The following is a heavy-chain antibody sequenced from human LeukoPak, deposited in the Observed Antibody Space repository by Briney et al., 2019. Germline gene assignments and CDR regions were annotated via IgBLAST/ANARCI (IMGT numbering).Heavy chain of an antibody. CDR2: ISWNGARI. CDR1: GFTFAEYT. CDR3: VKDLVAASENVRGWYPMDY. V-gene: IGHV3-43*01. Sequence: GGSLRLSCAASGFTFAEYTMHWVRQAPGKGLEWVSLISWNGARIHYGDSVKGRFTISRDNSKNSLYLQMNSLRTEDTALFYCVKDLVAASENVRGWYPMDYWGQGTLVTVSS. J-gene: IGHJ4*02. D-gene: IGHD6-19*01.